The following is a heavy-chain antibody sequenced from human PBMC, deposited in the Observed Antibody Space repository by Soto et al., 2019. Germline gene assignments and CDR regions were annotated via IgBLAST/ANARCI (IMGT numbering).Heavy chain of an antibody. CDR3: ARVGDGSGWYVNYYYYGMDV. Sequence: SVKVSCKASGGTFSSYAISWVRQAPGQGLEWMGGIIPIFGTANYAQKFQGRVTITADESTSTAYMELSSLRSEDTAVYYCARVGDGSGWYVNYYYYGMDVWGQGTTVTVSS. D-gene: IGHD6-19*01. J-gene: IGHJ6*02. V-gene: IGHV1-69*13. CDR1: GGTFSSYA. CDR2: IIPIFGTA.